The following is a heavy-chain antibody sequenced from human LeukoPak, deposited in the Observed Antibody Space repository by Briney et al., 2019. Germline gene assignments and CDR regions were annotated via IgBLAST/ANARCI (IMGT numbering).Heavy chain of an antibody. CDR1: GFTFSSYG. CDR3: ARGFWQLGRGYYFDY. J-gene: IGHJ4*02. Sequence: GGSLRLSCAASGFTFSSYGMHWVRQAPGKGLEWVAFIRYDGSNKYYADSVKGRFTISRDNSKNTLYLQMNSLRAEDTAVYYCARGFWQLGRGYYFDYWGQGTLVTVSS. CDR2: IRYDGSNK. D-gene: IGHD1-26*01. V-gene: IGHV3-30*02.